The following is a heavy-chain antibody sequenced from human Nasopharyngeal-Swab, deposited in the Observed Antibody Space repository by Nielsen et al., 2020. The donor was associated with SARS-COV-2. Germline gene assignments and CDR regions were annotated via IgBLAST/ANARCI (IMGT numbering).Heavy chain of an antibody. V-gene: IGHV3-30*04. D-gene: IGHD2-8*01. CDR1: GFTFSSYA. CDR2: ISYDGSNK. CDR3: AKFPYCTNGVCYPYYYYYYYMDV. Sequence: GESLKISCAASGFTFSSYAMHWVRQAPGKGLEWVAVISYDGSNKYYADSVKGRFTISRDNSKNTLYLQMNSLRAEDTAVYYCAKFPYCTNGVCYPYYYYYYYMDVWGKGTTVTVSS. J-gene: IGHJ6*03.